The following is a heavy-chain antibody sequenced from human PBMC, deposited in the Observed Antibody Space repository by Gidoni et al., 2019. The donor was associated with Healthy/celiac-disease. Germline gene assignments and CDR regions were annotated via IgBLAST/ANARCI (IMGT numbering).Heavy chain of an antibody. CDR1: GFTFDDSA. Sequence: EVQLVESGGGLVQPGRSLRLSCAASGFTFDDSAMHWVRQAPGKGLEGVSGISWNSGSIGYADSVKGRFTITRDNAKNSLYLQMNSLRAEDTALYYCAKDISLRWFGAPDYYGMDVWGQGTTVTVSS. V-gene: IGHV3-9*01. D-gene: IGHD3-10*01. J-gene: IGHJ6*02. CDR3: AKDISLRWFGAPDYYGMDV. CDR2: ISWNSGSI.